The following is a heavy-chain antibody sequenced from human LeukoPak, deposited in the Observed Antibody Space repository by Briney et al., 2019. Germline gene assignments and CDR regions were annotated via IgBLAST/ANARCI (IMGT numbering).Heavy chain of an antibody. V-gene: IGHV3-30*02. CDR3: AARRLTVTTEIDY. J-gene: IGHJ4*02. CDR1: GFTFSSYG. D-gene: IGHD4-17*01. CDR2: IHYDGNNK. Sequence: GGSLRLSCAASGFTFSSYGMTWVRQAPGKGLDWVAFIHYDGNNKYYADSVKGRFTISRDNSKNTVYLQMNSLRPEDTAVYYCAARRLTVTTEIDYWGQGTLVTVSS.